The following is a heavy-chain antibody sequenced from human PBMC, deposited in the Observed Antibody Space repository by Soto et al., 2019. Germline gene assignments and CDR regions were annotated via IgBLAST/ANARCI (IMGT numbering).Heavy chain of an antibody. J-gene: IGHJ3*02. D-gene: IGHD2-8*01. Sequence: SETLSLTCAVSGGSTSSSSYYWGWIRQPPGKGLEWIGYIYYSGSTYYNPSLKSRVTMSVDTSKNQFSLKLSSVTAVDTAVYYCARKTGVLDAFDIWGQGTMVTVSS. V-gene: IGHV4-39*07. CDR3: ARKTGVLDAFDI. CDR1: GGSTSSSSYY. CDR2: IYYSGST.